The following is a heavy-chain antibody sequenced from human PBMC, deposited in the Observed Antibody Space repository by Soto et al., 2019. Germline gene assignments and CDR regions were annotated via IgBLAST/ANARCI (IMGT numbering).Heavy chain of an antibody. CDR2: IVHVFGRP. CDR3: AREGSGYNF. J-gene: IGHJ4*02. D-gene: IGHD5-12*01. V-gene: IGHV1-69*13. Sequence: SVKVSCKASGDSFSNFGISWVRQAPGQGLEWMGGIVHVFGRPNYAQRFRGRLTITADESTSTGYMELISLRSDDTAVYYCAREGSGYNFWGQGTQVTVSS. CDR1: GDSFSNFG.